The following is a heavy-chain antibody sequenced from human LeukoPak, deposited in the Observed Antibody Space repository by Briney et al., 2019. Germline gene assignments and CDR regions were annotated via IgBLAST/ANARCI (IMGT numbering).Heavy chain of an antibody. D-gene: IGHD2-15*01. J-gene: IGHJ4*02. CDR1: GFTFSGSA. V-gene: IGHV3-73*01. CDR2: IRSKANSYAT. CDR3: ASSPSYSDLTDY. Sequence: GGSLRLSCAASGFTFSGSAMHWVRQASGKGLEWVGRIRSKANSYATAYAASVKGRFTISRDDSKNTAYLQMNSLKTEDTAVYYCASSPSYSDLTDYWGQGTLVTVSS.